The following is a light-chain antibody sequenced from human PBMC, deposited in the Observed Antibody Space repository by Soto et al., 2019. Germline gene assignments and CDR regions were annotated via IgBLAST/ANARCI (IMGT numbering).Light chain of an antibody. CDR3: QQYNDWPRT. CDR1: QSVSSM. J-gene: IGKJ1*01. Sequence: DIVMTQSPATLSVSPGERATLSCRASQSVSSMLAWYQQKRGQAPRLLMYGASTRATGIPVRFSGSGSGTEFTLIISSLQSEDFAVYYCQQYNDWPRTFGQGTKVQIK. CDR2: GAS. V-gene: IGKV3-15*01.